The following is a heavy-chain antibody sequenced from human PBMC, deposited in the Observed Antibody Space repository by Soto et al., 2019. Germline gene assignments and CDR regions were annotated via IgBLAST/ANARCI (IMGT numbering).Heavy chain of an antibody. V-gene: IGHV3-7*05. Sequence: DVQLVESGGGLVQPGGSLRLSCAASGFTFTNYWMTWVRQAPGKGLEWVANIKQDGSEKYYVDSVKGRFTISRDNAKNSLYLQMNTLTAEDTAVYYCAKAVPTGVDYSNYWGQGTLVTVSS. J-gene: IGHJ4*02. CDR3: AKAVPTGVDYSNY. CDR1: GFTFTNYW. CDR2: IKQDGSEK. D-gene: IGHD4-17*01.